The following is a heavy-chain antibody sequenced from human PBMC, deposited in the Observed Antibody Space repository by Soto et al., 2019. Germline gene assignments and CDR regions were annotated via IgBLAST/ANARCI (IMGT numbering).Heavy chain of an antibody. CDR3: AKMDADLLPYYYYGMDV. J-gene: IGHJ6*02. D-gene: IGHD1-26*01. CDR1: GFRFSDYG. Sequence: QVQLVESGGGVVQPGRSLRLSCAASGFRFSDYGIHWVRQAPGKGLEWLALILYDGSKKFYTDSVKGRFTISRDNSKNTMYLQIDRLRAEDTAVYYCAKMDADLLPYYYYGMDVWGQGTTVTVSS. V-gene: IGHV3-30*18. CDR2: ILYDGSKK.